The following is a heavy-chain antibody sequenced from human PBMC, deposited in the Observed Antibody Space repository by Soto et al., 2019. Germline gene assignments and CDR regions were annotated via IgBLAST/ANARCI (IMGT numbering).Heavy chain of an antibody. V-gene: IGHV3-20*04. CDR1: GFTFDDYG. Sequence: EVQLVESGGGVVRPGGSLRLSCAASGFTFDDYGMSWVRQAPGKGLEWVSGINWNGGSTGYADSVKGRFTISRDNAKNSLYLQMNSLRAEDTALYYCARAVYDFWSGYSYGMDVWGQGTTVTVSS. CDR2: INWNGGST. J-gene: IGHJ6*02. D-gene: IGHD3-3*01. CDR3: ARAVYDFWSGYSYGMDV.